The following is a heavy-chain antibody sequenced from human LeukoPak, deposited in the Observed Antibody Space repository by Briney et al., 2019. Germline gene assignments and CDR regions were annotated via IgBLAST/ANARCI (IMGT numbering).Heavy chain of an antibody. Sequence: GGSLRLSCAASGFTFSSYSMNWVRQAPGKGLEWVSAISGSGGSTYYADSVKGRFTISRDNSKNTLYLQMNSLRAEDTAVYYCAKESSNYVSVNWFDPWGQGTLVTVSS. CDR3: AKESSNYVSVNWFDP. CDR2: ISGSGGST. J-gene: IGHJ5*02. CDR1: GFTFSSYS. V-gene: IGHV3-23*01. D-gene: IGHD4-11*01.